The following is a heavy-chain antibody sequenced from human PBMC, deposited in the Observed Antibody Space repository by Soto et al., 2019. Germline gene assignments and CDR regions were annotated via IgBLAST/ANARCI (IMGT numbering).Heavy chain of an antibody. CDR1: GFSLSINGEG. D-gene: IGHD1-1*01. CDR2: IYWDDDK. Sequence: QITLKESGPTLVKPTQTLTLTCTFSGFSLSINGEGVGWIRQPPGEPLEWLALIYWDDDKRYSPSLQTRLTIAKDTSKNQVVLTLANLDPVDTATYYCAHRTRGNEADYWGQGILVTVSS. V-gene: IGHV2-5*02. CDR3: AHRTRGNEADY. J-gene: IGHJ4*02.